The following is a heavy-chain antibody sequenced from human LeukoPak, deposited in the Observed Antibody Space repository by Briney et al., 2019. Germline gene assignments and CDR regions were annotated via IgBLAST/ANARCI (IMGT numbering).Heavy chain of an antibody. CDR2: IQFDEGNK. CDR1: GFTFSNSG. CDR3: ARPQYSSSWTPFDY. V-gene: IGHV3-30*02. J-gene: IGHJ4*02. D-gene: IGHD6-13*01. Sequence: GGSLRLSCAASGFTFSNSGMHWVRQAPGKGLEWVAFIQFDEGNKFYADSVKGRFTISRDNSKNTLYLQMNSLRAEDTAVYYCARPQYSSSWTPFDYWGQGTLVTVSS.